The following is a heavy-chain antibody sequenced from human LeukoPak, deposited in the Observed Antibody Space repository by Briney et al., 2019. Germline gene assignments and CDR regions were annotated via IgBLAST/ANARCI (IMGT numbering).Heavy chain of an antibody. Sequence: GGSLRLSCAASGFSLGTDGMNWFRQAPGKGLVWVSRINSDGSTTTYADSVKGRFAISRDNAKNTLYLQMNSLRAEDTAVYYCGGGGYLLDYWGQGTLVTVSS. V-gene: IGHV3-74*01. CDR3: GGGGYLLDY. J-gene: IGHJ4*02. CDR2: INSDGSTT. CDR1: GFSLGTDG. D-gene: IGHD1-26*01.